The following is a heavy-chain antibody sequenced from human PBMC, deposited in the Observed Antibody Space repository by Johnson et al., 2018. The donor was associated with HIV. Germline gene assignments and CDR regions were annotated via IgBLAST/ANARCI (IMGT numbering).Heavy chain of an antibody. V-gene: IGHV3-13*01. CDR1: GFTFSSYA. CDR3: AKTLGFGTEDTFDL. D-gene: IGHD3-10*01. CDR2: IGTTGDT. J-gene: IGHJ3*01. Sequence: VQLVESGGGVVQPGRSLRLSCAASGFTFSSYAMHWVRQAPGKGLEWVSSIGTTGDTYYPGSVKGRFTISRENAKNSLYLQLNNLRAGDTAVYYCAKTLGFGTEDTFDLWGQGTMVTVSS.